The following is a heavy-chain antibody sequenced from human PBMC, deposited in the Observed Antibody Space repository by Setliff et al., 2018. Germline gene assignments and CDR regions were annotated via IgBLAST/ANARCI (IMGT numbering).Heavy chain of an antibody. CDR3: LLPCTSGWHNWADP. J-gene: IGHJ5*02. V-gene: IGHV3-73*01. CDR2: IRSKADKYAT. Sequence: PGESLKISCAASGFTFSGAEIHWVRQASGKGLEWVGRIRSKADKYATDYGASAKGRFIISRDGSKKTAYLQMSSLRAEDTAMYYCLLPCTSGWHNWADPWGQGTLVTVSS. CDR1: GFTFSGAE. D-gene: IGHD6-19*01.